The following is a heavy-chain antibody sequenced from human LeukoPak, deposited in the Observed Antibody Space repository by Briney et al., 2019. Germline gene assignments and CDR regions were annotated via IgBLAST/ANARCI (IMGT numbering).Heavy chain of an antibody. Sequence: TLSLTCTVSGGSISSGGYYWSWIRQHPGKGLEWIGYIYYSGSTYYNPSLKSRVTISVDTSKNQFSLKLSSVTAADTAVYYCARPYYYDSRIDPWGQGILVTVSS. CDR2: IYYSGST. V-gene: IGHV4-31*03. CDR3: ARPYYYDSRIDP. CDR1: GGSISSGGYY. D-gene: IGHD3-22*01. J-gene: IGHJ5*02.